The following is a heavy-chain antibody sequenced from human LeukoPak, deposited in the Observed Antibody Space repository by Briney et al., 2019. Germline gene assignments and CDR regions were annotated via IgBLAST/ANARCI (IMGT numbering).Heavy chain of an antibody. CDR1: GFTFSNYC. Sequence: GGSLRLSCAASGFTFSNYCMSWVRQAPGKGLEWVANIKQDGSEKYYVDSVKGRFTISRDNAKNSLYLQMNSLRAEDTAVYYCARYCSGGSCYSSDFDYWGQGTLVTVSS. V-gene: IGHV3-7*01. CDR3: ARYCSGGSCYSSDFDY. D-gene: IGHD2-15*01. CDR2: IKQDGSEK. J-gene: IGHJ4*02.